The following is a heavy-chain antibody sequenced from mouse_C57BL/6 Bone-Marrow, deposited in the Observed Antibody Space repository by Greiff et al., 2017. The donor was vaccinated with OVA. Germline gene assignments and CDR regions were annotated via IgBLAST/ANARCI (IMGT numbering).Heavy chain of an antibody. V-gene: IGHV1-22*01. CDR2: INPNNGGT. CDR1: GYTFTDYN. J-gene: IGHJ3*01. D-gene: IGHD1-1*01. CDR3: AREAFHYYGSSYGFAY. Sequence: EVQLQQSGPELVKPGASVKMSCKASGYTFTDYNMHWVKQSHGKSLEWIGYINPNNGGTSYNQKFKGKATLTVNKSSSTAYMELRSLTSEDSAVYYCAREAFHYYGSSYGFAYWGQGTLVTVSA.